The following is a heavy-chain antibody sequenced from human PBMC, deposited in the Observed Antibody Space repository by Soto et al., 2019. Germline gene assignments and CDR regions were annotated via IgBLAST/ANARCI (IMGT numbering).Heavy chain of an antibody. CDR3: ARDQRDFDASCCYIHYYVMDV. D-gene: IGHD3-22*01. CDR2: IIPIFGTA. Sequence: SVNLSCTASGGTFSSYAISWVRQAPGQGLEWMGGIIPIFGTANYAQKFQGRVTITADKSTSTAYMELSSLRSEDTAVYYCARDQRDFDASCCYIHYYVMDVCGQGTTVTVS. V-gene: IGHV1-69*06. J-gene: IGHJ6*02. CDR1: GGTFSSYA.